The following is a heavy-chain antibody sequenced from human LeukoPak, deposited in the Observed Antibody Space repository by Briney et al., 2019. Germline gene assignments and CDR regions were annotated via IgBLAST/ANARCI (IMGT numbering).Heavy chain of an antibody. CDR3: ARQRVHIVVVTAIRGRGPEGAWFDP. D-gene: IGHD2-21*02. Sequence: PEASVKVSCKASGYTFTSYGITWVRQAPGQGLEWMGWINPNSGGTNYAQKFQGRVTMTRDTSISTAYMELSRLRSDDTAVYYCARQRVHIVVVTAIRGRGPEGAWFDPWGQGTLVTVSS. CDR2: INPNSGGT. V-gene: IGHV1-2*02. J-gene: IGHJ5*02. CDR1: GYTFTSYG.